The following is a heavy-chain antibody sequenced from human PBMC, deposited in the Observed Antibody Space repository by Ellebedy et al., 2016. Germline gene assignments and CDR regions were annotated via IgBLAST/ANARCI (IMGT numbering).Heavy chain of an antibody. CDR1: GFTFSSYA. Sequence: GESLKISCAASGFTFSSYAMHWVRQAPGKGLEWVAVISYDGSNKYYADSVKGRFTISRDNSKNTLYLQMNSLRAEDTAVYYCARDLLGATNVWGQGTLVTVSS. CDR3: ARDLLGATNV. D-gene: IGHD1-26*01. V-gene: IGHV3-30-3*01. CDR2: ISYDGSNK. J-gene: IGHJ4*02.